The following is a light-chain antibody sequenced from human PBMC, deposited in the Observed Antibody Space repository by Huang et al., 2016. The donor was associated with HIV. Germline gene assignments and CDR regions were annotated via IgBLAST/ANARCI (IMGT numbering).Light chain of an antibody. CDR3: QQYYNTPYT. V-gene: IGKV1-NL1*01. Sequence: IQMTQYPSSLSASVGDRVTITCRASQGVTKSLVWYQQKPGKAPKLLLFATSRLERGVPSRFSGSGSGTDFTLTISSLQPEDFATYYCQQYYNTPYTFGQGTKLEIK. CDR1: QGVTKS. J-gene: IGKJ2*01. CDR2: ATS.